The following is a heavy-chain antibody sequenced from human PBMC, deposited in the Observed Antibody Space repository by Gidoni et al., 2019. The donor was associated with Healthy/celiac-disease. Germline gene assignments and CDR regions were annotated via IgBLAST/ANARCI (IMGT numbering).Heavy chain of an antibody. Sequence: EVQLVESGGGLVQPGGSLSLSCAASGFTFSSYSMNWVRQAPGKGLEWVSYISSSSSTIYYADSVKGRFTISRDNAKNSLYLQMNSLRDEDTAVYYCARGAQGYSYGYLGAFDIWGQGTMVTVSS. D-gene: IGHD5-18*01. V-gene: IGHV3-48*02. CDR2: ISSSSSTI. CDR1: GFTFSSYS. J-gene: IGHJ3*02. CDR3: ARGAQGYSYGYLGAFDI.